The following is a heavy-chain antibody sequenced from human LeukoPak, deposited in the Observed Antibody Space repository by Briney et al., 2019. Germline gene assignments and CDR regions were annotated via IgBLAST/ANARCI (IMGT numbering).Heavy chain of an antibody. D-gene: IGHD6-19*01. Sequence: GSLRLSCAASGFTFSSYSMNWVRQAPGKGLEWIREINHSGSTNYNPSLKSRVTISVDTSKNQFSLKLSSVTAADTAVYYCARGVYSSGYFDYWGQGTLVAVSS. V-gene: IGHV4-34*01. CDR3: ARGVYSSGYFDY. CDR2: INHSGST. J-gene: IGHJ4*02. CDR1: GFTFSSYS.